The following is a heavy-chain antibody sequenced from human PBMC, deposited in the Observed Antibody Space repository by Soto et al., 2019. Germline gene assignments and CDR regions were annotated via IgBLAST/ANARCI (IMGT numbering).Heavy chain of an antibody. CDR2: IYTSGST. CDR1: GCSISSYY. V-gene: IGHV4-4*07. J-gene: IGHJ6*02. Sequence: SETLSLTCAVSGCSISSYYWSWIRQPAGKGLEWIGRIYTSGSTNYNPSLKSRVTMSVDTSKNQFSLKLSSVTAADTAVYYCARAVAARPPYYYYGMDVWGQGTTVTVSS. D-gene: IGHD6-6*01. CDR3: ARAVAARPPYYYYGMDV.